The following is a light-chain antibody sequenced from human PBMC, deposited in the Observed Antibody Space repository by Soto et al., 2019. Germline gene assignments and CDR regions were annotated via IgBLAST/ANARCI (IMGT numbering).Light chain of an antibody. V-gene: IGKV1-33*01. CDR2: DAS. J-gene: IGKJ1*01. CDR1: XXXXXX. Sequence: DIQMIQSPSSLSASVGDRVTITXXAXXXXXXXLNWYQQKPGKAPKLLIYDASNLERGVPSRFXXXXXXXXXXXXXXXXXXXDFATXYCQQYDHLPRTFGRGTKVEIK. CDR3: QQYDHLPRT.